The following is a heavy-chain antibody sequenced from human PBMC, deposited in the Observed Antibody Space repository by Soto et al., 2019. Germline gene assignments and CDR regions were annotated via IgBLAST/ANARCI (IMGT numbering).Heavy chain of an antibody. CDR3: ARPNYDSSGYPLNDNWFDP. CDR2: INHSGST. J-gene: IGHJ5*02. Sequence: PSETLSLTCAVYGGSFGGYYWSWIRQPPGKGLEWIGEINHSGSTNYNPSLKSRVTISVDTSKNQFSLKLSSVTAADTAVYYCARPNYDSSGYPLNDNWFDPWGQGTLVTVSS. CDR1: GGSFGGYY. D-gene: IGHD3-22*01. V-gene: IGHV4-34*01.